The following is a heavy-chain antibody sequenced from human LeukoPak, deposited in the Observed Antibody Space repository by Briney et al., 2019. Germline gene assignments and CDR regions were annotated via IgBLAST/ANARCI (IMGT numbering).Heavy chain of an antibody. V-gene: IGHV4-34*01. CDR1: GGSFSGYY. Sequence: SETLSLTCAVYGGSFSGYYWSWTRQPPGKGLEWIGEINHSGSTNYNPSLKSRVTISVDTSKNQFSLKLSSVTAADTAVYYCARARSGGYSYGRRDYFDYWGQGTLVTVSS. CDR3: ARARSGGYSYGRRDYFDY. J-gene: IGHJ4*02. D-gene: IGHD5-18*01. CDR2: INHSGST.